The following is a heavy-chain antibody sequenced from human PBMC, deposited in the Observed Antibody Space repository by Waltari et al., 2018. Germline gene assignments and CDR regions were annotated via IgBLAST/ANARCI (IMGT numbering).Heavy chain of an antibody. D-gene: IGHD3-22*01. V-gene: IGHV4-31*01. CDR2: IYYSGST. Sequence: QVQLQESGPGLVKPSQTLSLTCTVSGGSISSGGYYWSWIRQHPGKGLEWIGYIYYSGSTYYNPSLKGLVTISVDTSKNQFSLKLSSVTAADTAVYYCARFYDSSGDDAFDIWGQGTMVTVSS. J-gene: IGHJ3*02. CDR1: GGSISSGGYY. CDR3: ARFYDSSGDDAFDI.